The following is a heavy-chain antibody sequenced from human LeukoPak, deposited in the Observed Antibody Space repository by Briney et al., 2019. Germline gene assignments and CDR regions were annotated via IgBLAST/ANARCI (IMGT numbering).Heavy chain of an antibody. Sequence: GGSLRLSCAASGFTFSNHGMTWVRQAPGKGLEWVSAISGSGGRTNYADSVKGRFIISRDNSKNTLYLQMNSLRAEDTAVYYCAKGTNYYTSGYYLDYWGQGTVVTVSS. D-gene: IGHD3-10*01. J-gene: IGHJ4*02. CDR3: AKGTNYYTSGYYLDY. V-gene: IGHV3-23*01. CDR2: ISGSGGRT. CDR1: GFTFSNHG.